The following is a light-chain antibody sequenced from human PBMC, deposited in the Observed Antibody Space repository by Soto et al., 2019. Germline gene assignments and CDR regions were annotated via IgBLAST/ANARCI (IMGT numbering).Light chain of an antibody. V-gene: IGKV2-30*02. CDR1: QSLVHSDGNTY. Sequence: DVVMTQSPLSLPVTLGQPASISCRSSQSLVHSDGNTYLNWFQQRPVQTPRRLIYKVSNRDHGAPARLSARGSGADFIRNIRMVEAGHVAVYSCMQGTDWVYTFGQGTQLEIK. CDR3: MQGTDWVYT. J-gene: IGKJ2*01. CDR2: KVS.